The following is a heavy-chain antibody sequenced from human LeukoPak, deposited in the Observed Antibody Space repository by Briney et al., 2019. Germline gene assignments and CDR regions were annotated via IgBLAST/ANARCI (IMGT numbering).Heavy chain of an antibody. CDR3: SAGTGRSDFDY. CDR2: IKSETNGGTI. D-gene: IGHD1-1*01. V-gene: IGHV3-15*01. CDR1: GFTFSDAW. Sequence: GGSLRLSCAASGFTFSDAWVSWVRQAPGKGVEWIGRIKSETNGGTIDYAAPVNGRFTLSRDDSNHTLDLQMNSLKTEDTGVYYCSAGTGRSDFDYWGQGTLVIVSS. J-gene: IGHJ4*02.